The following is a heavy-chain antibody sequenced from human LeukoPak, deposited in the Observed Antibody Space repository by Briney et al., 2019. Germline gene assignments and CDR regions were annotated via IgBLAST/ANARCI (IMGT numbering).Heavy chain of an antibody. J-gene: IGHJ6*02. Sequence: SVKVSRKASGGTFSSYSLSWVRQAPGQGLEWMGRIIPIFGIANYAQKFQGRVTITADKSTSTAYMELSSLRSEGTAVYYCATVYDSLDVWGQGTTVTVSS. V-gene: IGHV1-69*04. D-gene: IGHD3-3*01. CDR3: ATVYDSLDV. CDR1: GGTFSSYS. CDR2: IIPIFGIA.